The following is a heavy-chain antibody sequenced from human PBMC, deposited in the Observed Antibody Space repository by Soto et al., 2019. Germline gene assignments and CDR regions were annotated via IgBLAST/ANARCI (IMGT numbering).Heavy chain of an antibody. Sequence: RRLSCAASGFTFSSYGMHWVRQAPGKGLEWVAVIWYDGSNKYYADSVKGRFTISRDNSKNTLYLQMNSLRAEDTAVYYCARGGDYYGMDVWGQGTTVTVSS. CDR2: IWYDGSNK. CDR1: GFTFSSYG. V-gene: IGHV3-33*01. J-gene: IGHJ6*02. CDR3: ARGGDYYGMDV. D-gene: IGHD3-16*01.